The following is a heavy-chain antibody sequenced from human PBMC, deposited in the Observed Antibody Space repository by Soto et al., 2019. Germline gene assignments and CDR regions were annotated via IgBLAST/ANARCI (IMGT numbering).Heavy chain of an antibody. CDR2: ITTSGSFT. V-gene: IGHV3-21*01. Sequence: GGSLRLSCAASGFTFSSYGMNWVRQAPGKGLEWVSSITTSGSFTHYADSVKDRFTVSRDNAKNALYLQMNSLRAEDTAVYHCARVIQAAGPNFEYWGQGTRVTVSS. D-gene: IGHD6-13*01. CDR1: GFTFSSYG. CDR3: ARVIQAAGPNFEY. J-gene: IGHJ4*02.